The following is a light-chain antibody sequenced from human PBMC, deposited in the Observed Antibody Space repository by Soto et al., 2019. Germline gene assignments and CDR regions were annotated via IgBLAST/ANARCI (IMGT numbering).Light chain of an antibody. CDR1: QSIATL. CDR2: RTS. CDR3: KQYNNWPIT. V-gene: IGKV3-15*01. J-gene: IGKJ5*01. Sequence: TQSPAILSVSPGERVTLSCRASQSIATLLAWYQHKPGQAPRLLIYRTSNRATGIQDRFSGSGSGTEFSLIISSLQSEDFAIYYCKQYNNWPITFGQGTRLEIK.